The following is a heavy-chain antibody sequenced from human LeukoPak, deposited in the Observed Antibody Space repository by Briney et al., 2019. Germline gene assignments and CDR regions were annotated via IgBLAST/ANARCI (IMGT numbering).Heavy chain of an antibody. CDR2: INHSGST. CDR1: GESFSGYY. J-gene: IGHJ4*02. V-gene: IGHV4-34*01. D-gene: IGHD3-10*01. CDR3: ARFGYYGSGSYYKPRVWDY. Sequence: PSETLSLTCAVYGESFSGYYWSWIRQPPGKGLEWIGEINHSGSTNYNPSLKSRVTISVDTSKNQFSLKLSSVTAADTAVYYCARFGYYGSGSYYKPRVWDYWGQGTLVTVSS.